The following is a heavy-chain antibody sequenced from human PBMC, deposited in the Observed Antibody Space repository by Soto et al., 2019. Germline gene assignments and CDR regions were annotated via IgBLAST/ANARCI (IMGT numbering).Heavy chain of an antibody. Sequence: QITLKESGPPLVKPTQTLTLTCTFSGFSLSTSGVGVAWIRQPPGKALEWLALIYWDDDKRYRPSLESRLTITKDTNKNQEVLTMTNMDSVDTATYYCAYLPCSGGSCYGFSFSGIDVWGHGTTVTVSS. CDR2: IYWDDDK. CDR3: AYLPCSGGSCYGFSFSGIDV. CDR1: GFSLSTSGVG. D-gene: IGHD2-15*01. J-gene: IGHJ6*02. V-gene: IGHV2-5*02.